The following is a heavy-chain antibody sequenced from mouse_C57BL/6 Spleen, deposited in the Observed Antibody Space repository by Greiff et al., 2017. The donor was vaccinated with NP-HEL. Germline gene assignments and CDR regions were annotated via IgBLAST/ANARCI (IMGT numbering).Heavy chain of an antibody. D-gene: IGHD2-1*01. CDR1: GISITTGNYR. CDR2: IYYSGTI. J-gene: IGHJ4*01. V-gene: IGHV3-5*01. CDR3: ARVYYGNAMDY. Sequence: EVKLMESGPGLVKPSQTVFLTCTVTGISITTGNYRWSWIRQFPGNKLEWIGYIYYSGTITYNPSLTSRTTITRDTPKNQFFLELNSLTAEDTATYYCARVYYGNAMDYWGQGTSVTVSS.